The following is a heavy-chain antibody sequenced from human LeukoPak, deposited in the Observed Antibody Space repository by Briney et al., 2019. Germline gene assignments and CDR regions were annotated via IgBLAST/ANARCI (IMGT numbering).Heavy chain of an antibody. CDR2: ISSGSGYI. CDR1: GVSFISYG. V-gene: IGHV3-21*01. J-gene: IGHJ1*01. CDR3: ARDEGHTVTKEYFQL. Sequence: GGSLRLSCAASGVSFISYGMSWVRQAPGRGLEGVASISSGSGYIFYGDSAKGRFTISRDNAKDSVFLQMNSLRVEDTAVYYCARDEGHTVTKEYFQLWGRGTLVSVSS. D-gene: IGHD2-2*01.